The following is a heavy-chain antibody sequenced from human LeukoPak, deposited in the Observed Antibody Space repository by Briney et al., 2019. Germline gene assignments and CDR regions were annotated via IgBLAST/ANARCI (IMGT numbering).Heavy chain of an antibody. CDR1: GGTFSSYA. Sequence: GASVKVSCKASGGTFSSYAISWVRQAPVQGLEWMGGIIPIFGTANYAQKFQGRVTITADESTSTAYMELSSLRSEDTAVYYCARRRSDYYGSGSYYCLDYWGQGTLVTVSS. CDR2: IIPIFGTA. V-gene: IGHV1-69*13. J-gene: IGHJ4*02. D-gene: IGHD3-10*01. CDR3: ARRRSDYYGSGSYYCLDY.